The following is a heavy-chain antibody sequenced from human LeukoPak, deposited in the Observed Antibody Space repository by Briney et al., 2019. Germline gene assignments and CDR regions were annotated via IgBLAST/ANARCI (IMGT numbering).Heavy chain of an antibody. J-gene: IGHJ4*02. Sequence: PGGSLRLSCAASGFTFSNYHMSWVRQAPGKGLEWVSYINRWSSVIYYADSVKGRFAISRDNAKSSLYLQMNSLTAEDTAVYYCARVWQDYSNADYWGQGTLVTVSS. V-gene: IGHV3-48*01. D-gene: IGHD4-11*01. CDR1: GFTFSNYH. CDR3: ARVWQDYSNADY. CDR2: INRWSSVI.